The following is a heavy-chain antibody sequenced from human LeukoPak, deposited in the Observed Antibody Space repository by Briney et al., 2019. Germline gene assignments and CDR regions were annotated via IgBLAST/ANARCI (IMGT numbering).Heavy chain of an antibody. V-gene: IGHV4-39*01. D-gene: IGHD1-26*01. J-gene: IGHJ4*02. CDR1: GGSISNNFNY. CDR3: ARHVLPQWELRRGYLDF. Sequence: PSETLSLTCTVYGGSISNNFNYWAWIRHPPGKGLEWIGSIYYRGSTYYNPSLKSRVTISVDTSKNQFSLKLSSVTTTDTALYYCARHVLPQWELRRGYLDFWGQGILVTVSS. CDR2: IYYRGST.